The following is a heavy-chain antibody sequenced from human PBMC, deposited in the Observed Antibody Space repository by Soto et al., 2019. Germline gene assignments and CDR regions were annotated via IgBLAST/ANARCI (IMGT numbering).Heavy chain of an antibody. CDR1: GGSISSYY. V-gene: IGHV4-59*01. J-gene: IGHJ5*02. CDR2: IYYSGST. Sequence: QVQLQESGPGLVKPSETLSLTCTVSGGSISSYYWSWIRQPPGKGLEWIGYIYYSGSTNYNPSLKSRVTISVDTSKNQFSLKLSSVTAADTAVYYCARDQAANWFDPWGQGTLVTVSS. CDR3: ARDQAANWFDP. D-gene: IGHD2-15*01.